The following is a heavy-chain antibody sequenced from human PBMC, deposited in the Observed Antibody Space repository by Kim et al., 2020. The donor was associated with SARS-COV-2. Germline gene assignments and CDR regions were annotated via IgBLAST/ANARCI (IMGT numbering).Heavy chain of an antibody. D-gene: IGHD4-17*01. CDR3: LRSSRKSAVTRYWFDP. CDR1: GASITTFS. CDR2: IYATGTT. V-gene: IGHV4-4*07. Sequence: SETLSLTCTVSGASITTFSWAWIRQSAGKGLEWIGHIYATGTTTNNPSLTSRLTISRDTSKNQFSLKLTSVTAADTAIYYCLRSSRKSAVTRYWFDPWG. J-gene: IGHJ5*02.